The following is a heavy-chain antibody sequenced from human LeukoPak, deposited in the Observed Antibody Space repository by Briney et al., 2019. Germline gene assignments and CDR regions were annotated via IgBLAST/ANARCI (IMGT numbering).Heavy chain of an antibody. D-gene: IGHD2-2*01. Sequence: ASVQVSCKASGYTFTGYYMHWVRQAPGQGLEWMGWINPNSGGTNYAQKFQGRVTMTTDTSTSTAYMELRSLRSDDTAVYYCARGPIIDIVIVPAADDYYYMDVWGKGTTVTVSS. CDR3: ARGPIIDIVIVPAADDYYYMDV. J-gene: IGHJ6*03. V-gene: IGHV1-2*02. CDR2: INPNSGGT. CDR1: GYTFTGYY.